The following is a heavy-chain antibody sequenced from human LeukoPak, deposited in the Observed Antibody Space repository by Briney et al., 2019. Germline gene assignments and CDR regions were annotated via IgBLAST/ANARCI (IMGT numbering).Heavy chain of an antibody. CDR1: GFTFSSYA. D-gene: IGHD6-13*01. CDR3: AKDSYSSYEWGDYYYGMDV. J-gene: IGHJ6*02. V-gene: IGHV3-23*01. CDR2: ISGSGGST. Sequence: PGGSLRLSCAASGFTFSSYAMSWVRQAPGKGLEWVSAISGSGGSTYYADSVKGRFTISRDNSKNTLYLQMNSLRAEDAAVYYCAKDSYSSYEWGDYYYGMDVWGQGTTVTVSS.